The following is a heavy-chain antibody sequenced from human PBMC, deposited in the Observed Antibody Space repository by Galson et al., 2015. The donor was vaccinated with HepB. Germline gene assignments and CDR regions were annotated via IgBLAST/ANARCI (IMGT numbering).Heavy chain of an antibody. V-gene: IGHV3-7*01. J-gene: IGHJ4*02. Sequence: SLRLSCAASGSTFTMSWMSWVRQAPGKGLEWVAMIRHDETEMYYVDSVKGRFTIPRGNAKNSLHLQMNSLRVEDTAMYYCALLDTAPAWASGGIWGQGTLVTVSS. D-gene: IGHD5-18*01. CDR1: GSTFTMSW. CDR3: ALLDTAPAWASGGI. CDR2: IRHDETEM.